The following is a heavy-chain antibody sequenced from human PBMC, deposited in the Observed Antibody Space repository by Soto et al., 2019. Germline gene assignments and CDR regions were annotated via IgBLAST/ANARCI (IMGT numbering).Heavy chain of an antibody. CDR3: ARDKLGYSSGWYLGYFQH. J-gene: IGHJ1*01. CDR2: ISAYNGTA. CDR1: GYTFTSYG. D-gene: IGHD6-19*01. V-gene: IGHV1-18*04. Sequence: GASVKVSCKASGYTFTSYGISWVRQAPGQGLEWMGWISAYNGTANYAQKFQGRVTITADESTSTAYMELSSLRSEDTAVYYCARDKLGYSSGWYLGYFQHWGQGTLVTVSS.